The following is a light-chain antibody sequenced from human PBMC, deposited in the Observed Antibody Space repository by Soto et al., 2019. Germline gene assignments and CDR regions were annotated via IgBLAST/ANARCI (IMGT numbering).Light chain of an antibody. CDR3: QQYYTTPLT. CDR1: QSVFYNSNNKHY. V-gene: IGKV4-1*01. Sequence: DIVMTQSPDSLAVSLGERATINCKSSQSVFYNSNNKHYLAWYQHKPGQPPRLLIYWASTRESGVPDRFSGSGSVTDFTLTISNLQAEDVAVYYCQQYYTTPLTFGGGTKVEIK. CDR2: WAS. J-gene: IGKJ4*01.